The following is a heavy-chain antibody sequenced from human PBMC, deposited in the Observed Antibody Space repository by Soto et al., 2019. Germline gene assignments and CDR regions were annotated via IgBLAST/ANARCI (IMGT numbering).Heavy chain of an antibody. V-gene: IGHV3-66*01. J-gene: IGHJ4*02. CDR2: IYSGGTT. Sequence: EVQLVESGGGLVQPGGSLRLSCAASGFTVSSNYMSWVRQAPGKGPEWVSVIYSGGTTYYADSVKGRFTISRDISKNTLYLQMNSLRAEDTAVYYCARSGPYGDYDYWGQGTLVTVSS. CDR3: ARSGPYGDYDY. CDR1: GFTVSSNY. D-gene: IGHD4-17*01.